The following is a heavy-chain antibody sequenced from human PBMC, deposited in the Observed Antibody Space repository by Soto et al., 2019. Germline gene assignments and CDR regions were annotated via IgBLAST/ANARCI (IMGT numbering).Heavy chain of an antibody. D-gene: IGHD6-6*01. V-gene: IGHV4-59*01. CDR2: ISPTGST. Sequence: SETLTLTCAVYGGSISSYYWSWIRQPPGKGLEWIGYISPTGSTNYNPSLKSRVSISLDLSKKQLSLKVTSVTAADTAVYYCARDSASSSSRPLDYWRQGTLVTVSS. J-gene: IGHJ4*02. CDR3: ARDSASSSSRPLDY. CDR1: GGSISSYY.